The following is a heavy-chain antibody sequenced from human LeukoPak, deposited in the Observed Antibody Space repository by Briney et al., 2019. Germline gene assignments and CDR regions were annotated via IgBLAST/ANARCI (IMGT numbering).Heavy chain of an antibody. CDR3: ARAHYYYDSREYYFDY. J-gene: IGHJ4*02. CDR2: IIPIFGTA. Sequence: SVKVSCKASGGTFTSYAISWVRQAPGQGLEWMGGIIPIFGTANYAQKFQGRVTITPDESTSTAYMELSSLRSEDTAVYYCARAHYYYDSREYYFDYWGQGTLVTVSS. CDR1: GGTFTSYA. D-gene: IGHD3-22*01. V-gene: IGHV1-69*13.